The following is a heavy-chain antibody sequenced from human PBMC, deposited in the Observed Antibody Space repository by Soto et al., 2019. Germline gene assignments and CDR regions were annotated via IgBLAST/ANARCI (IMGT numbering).Heavy chain of an antibody. CDR1: GGSISSGGYS. Sequence: PSETLSLTCTVSGGSISSGGYSWSWIRQPPGKGLEWIGYMYHSGSTYYNPSLKSRVTISIDRSKNQFSLKLSSVTAADTAVYYCVRVGGINWFDPWGQGTLVTVSS. D-gene: IGHD3-16*01. CDR3: VRVGGINWFDP. CDR2: MYHSGST. J-gene: IGHJ5*02. V-gene: IGHV4-30-2*01.